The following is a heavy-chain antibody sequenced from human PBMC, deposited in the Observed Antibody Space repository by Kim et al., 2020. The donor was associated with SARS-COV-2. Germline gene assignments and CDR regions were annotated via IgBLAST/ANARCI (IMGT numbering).Heavy chain of an antibody. D-gene: IGHD3-22*01. Sequence: SVKVSCKASGGTFSSYAISWVRQAPGQGLEWMGGIIPIFGTANYAQKFQGRVTITADESTSTAYMELSSLRSEDTAVYYCATHSNKTPKYYYDSSGYYRAYAFDIWGQGTMVTVSS. V-gene: IGHV1-69*13. CDR3: ATHSNKTPKYYYDSSGYYRAYAFDI. CDR2: IIPIFGTA. J-gene: IGHJ3*02. CDR1: GGTFSSYA.